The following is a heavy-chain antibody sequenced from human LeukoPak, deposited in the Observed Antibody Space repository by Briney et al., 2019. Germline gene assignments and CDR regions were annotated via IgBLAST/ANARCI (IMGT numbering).Heavy chain of an antibody. J-gene: IGHJ5*01. CDR2: IRNDGSYE. Sequence: GGSLRLSCAVSGFTFSDYGMHWVRQAPGKRLEWVAFIRNDGSYEYYPDSVKGRFTISRDNSRNALFLQMNRLRAEDTAVYYCAKGGSPSHNWFNSWGQGTLVTVSS. CDR1: GFTFSDYG. CDR3: AKGGSPSHNWFNS. D-gene: IGHD2-15*01. V-gene: IGHV3-30*02.